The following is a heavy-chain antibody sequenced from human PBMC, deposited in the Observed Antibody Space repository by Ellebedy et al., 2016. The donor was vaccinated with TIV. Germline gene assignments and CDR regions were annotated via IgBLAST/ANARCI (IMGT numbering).Heavy chain of an antibody. Sequence: SETLSLXXTVSGGSISSGSYYWSWFRQPAGKGLEWIGRIYTSGSTNYNPSLKSRVTMSVDTSKNQFSLKLSSVTAADTAVYYCARSSSSGLFEDVWGKGTTVTVSS. D-gene: IGHD2-2*01. CDR2: IYTSGST. V-gene: IGHV4-61*02. CDR3: ARSSSSGLFEDV. J-gene: IGHJ6*04. CDR1: GGSISSGSYY.